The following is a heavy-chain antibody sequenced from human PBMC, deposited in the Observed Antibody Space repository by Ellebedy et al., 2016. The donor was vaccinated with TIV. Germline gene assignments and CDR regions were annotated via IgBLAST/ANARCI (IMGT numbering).Heavy chain of an antibody. CDR1: GGSISGYY. J-gene: IGHJ4*02. D-gene: IGHD4-17*01. CDR2: IYYSGST. V-gene: IGHV4-59*01. CDR3: ARGTLNYGIDY. Sequence: MPSETLSLTCTVSGGSISGYYWSWIRQPPGKGLEWIGYIYYSGSTNYNPSLKSRVTISVDTSKNQFSLKLSSVTAADTAVYYCARGTLNYGIDYWGQGTLVTVSS.